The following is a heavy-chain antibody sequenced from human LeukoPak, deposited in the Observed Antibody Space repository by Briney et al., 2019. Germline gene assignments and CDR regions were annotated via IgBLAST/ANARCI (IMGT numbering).Heavy chain of an antibody. CDR1: GGTFSSYA. CDR3: ARTPSYTPYYFDY. V-gene: IGHV1-69*13. D-gene: IGHD2-2*02. Sequence: SVKVSCKASGGTFSSYAISWVRQAPGQGLEWMGGIIPIFGTANYAQKFQGRVTITADESTSTAYMELSSLRSEDTAVYYCARTPSYTPYYFDYWGQGTLVTVSS. CDR2: IIPIFGTA. J-gene: IGHJ4*02.